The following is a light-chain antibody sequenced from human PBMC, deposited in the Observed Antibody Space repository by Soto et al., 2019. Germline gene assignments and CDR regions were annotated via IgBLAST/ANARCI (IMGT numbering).Light chain of an antibody. CDR1: QNVRTN. Sequence: EIVLTQSPGTLSLSPGERVTLSCRASQNVRTNYLAWYQQKPGQAPRLLIYGASTRATGVPARFSGSGSGTEFTLTISSLQSEDFAVYYCQQYNVWPPWTFGQGTKVDIK. CDR3: QQYNVWPPWT. CDR2: GAS. J-gene: IGKJ1*01. V-gene: IGKV3-15*01.